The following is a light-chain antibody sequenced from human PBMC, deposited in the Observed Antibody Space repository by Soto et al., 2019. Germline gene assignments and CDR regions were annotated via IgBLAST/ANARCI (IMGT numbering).Light chain of an antibody. CDR3: HQYDDGPYT. J-gene: IGKJ2*01. Sequence: EIVMTQSPATLSLSPGERATLSCRASQSVSSNVAWYQQIPGQTPRLLIYGASTRATGIPVRFSGSGSGTEFTLTISSLQSEDFAVYYCHQYDDGPYTFGQGXXVEI. V-gene: IGKV3-15*01. CDR2: GAS. CDR1: QSVSSN.